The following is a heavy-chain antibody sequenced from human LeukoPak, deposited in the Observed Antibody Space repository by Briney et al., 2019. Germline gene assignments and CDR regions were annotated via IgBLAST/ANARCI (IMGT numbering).Heavy chain of an antibody. Sequence: ASVKVSCKASGYTFTGYYMHWVRQAPGQGLEWMGRINPNSGGTNYAQKFQGRVTMTRDTSISTAYMELSRPRSDDTAVYYCARDRGPGGDSSGYFGSWGQGTLVTVSS. CDR3: ARDRGPGGDSSGYFGS. CDR2: INPNSGGT. V-gene: IGHV1-2*06. J-gene: IGHJ4*02. CDR1: GYTFTGYY. D-gene: IGHD3-22*01.